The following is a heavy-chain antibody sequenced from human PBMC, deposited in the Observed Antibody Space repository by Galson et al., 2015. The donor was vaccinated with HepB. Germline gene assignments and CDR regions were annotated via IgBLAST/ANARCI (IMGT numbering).Heavy chain of an antibody. D-gene: IGHD5-18*01. J-gene: IGHJ6*02. CDR1: GFTFSSYA. Sequence: SLRLSCAASGFTFSSYAMSWVRQAPGKGLAWVSSISGCGGNTYYADSVTGRFTISRDNSKKMVYLQMNSLRAEDTALYYCGKDPVRASYRPYGMDVWGQGTTVTVSS. CDR3: GKDPVRASYRPYGMDV. CDR2: ISGCGGNT. V-gene: IGHV3-23*01.